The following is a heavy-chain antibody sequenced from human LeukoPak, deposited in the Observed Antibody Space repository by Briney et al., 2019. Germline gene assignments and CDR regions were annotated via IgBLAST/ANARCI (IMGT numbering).Heavy chain of an antibody. CDR1: GYTFTNYY. CDR3: ARWSSGWYGPSYYYYYYMDV. V-gene: IGHV1-46*01. CDR2: INPSDGSA. D-gene: IGHD6-19*01. Sequence: GASVKVSCKASGYTFTNYYMHWVRQAPGQGLEWMGIINPSDGSANYAQKFQGRVTMTRDMSTSTAYMELRSLRSDDTAVYYCARWSSGWYGPSYYYYYYMDVWGKGTTVTISS. J-gene: IGHJ6*03.